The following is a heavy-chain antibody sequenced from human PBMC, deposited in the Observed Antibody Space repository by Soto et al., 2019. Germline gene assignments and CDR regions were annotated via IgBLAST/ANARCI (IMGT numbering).Heavy chain of an antibody. J-gene: IGHJ2*01. Sequence: EVQLVESGGGLVKPGESLRLSCAASGFTFSSCSMNWVRQAPGKGLEWVSSISDDSNYIYDADSVKGRFTISRDNAKNSLHLHINSLRAEDTSVYYCARVPYGSGSAWYFDLWGRGILVTVSS. D-gene: IGHD6-19*01. V-gene: IGHV3-21*02. CDR1: GFTFSSCS. CDR3: ARVPYGSGSAWYFDL. CDR2: ISDDSNYI.